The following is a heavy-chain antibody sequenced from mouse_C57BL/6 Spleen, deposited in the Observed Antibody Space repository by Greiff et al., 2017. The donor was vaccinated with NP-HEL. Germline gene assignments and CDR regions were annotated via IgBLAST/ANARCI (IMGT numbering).Heavy chain of an antibody. CDR2: IDPEDGET. V-gene: IGHV14-2*01. CDR1: GFNIKDYY. D-gene: IGHD1-1*01. Sequence: EVMLVESGAELVKPGASVKLSCTASGFNIKDYYMHWVKQRTEQGLEWIGRIDPEDGETKYAPKFQGKATITADTSSNTAYLQLSSLTSEDTAVYYCARGTTVSAEGYYYAMDYWGQGTSVTGSS. J-gene: IGHJ4*01. CDR3: ARGTTVSAEGYYYAMDY.